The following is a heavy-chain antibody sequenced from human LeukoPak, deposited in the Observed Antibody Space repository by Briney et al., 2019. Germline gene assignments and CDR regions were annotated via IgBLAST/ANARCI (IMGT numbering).Heavy chain of an antibody. J-gene: IGHJ4*02. CDR1: GFTFDDYG. V-gene: IGHV3-20*04. CDR2: INWNGGRT. D-gene: IGHD3-10*01. Sequence: PGGSLRLSCAASGFTFDDYGMSWVRQAPGKGLEWVSGINWNGGRTGYAGSVKGRFTISRDNAKKSLYVQMNSLRAEDTALYYCARGYYGSGSYYNVGYWGQGTLVTVSS. CDR3: ARGYYGSGSYYNVGY.